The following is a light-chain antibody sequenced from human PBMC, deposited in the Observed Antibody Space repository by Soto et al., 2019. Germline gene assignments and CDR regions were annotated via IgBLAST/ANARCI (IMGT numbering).Light chain of an antibody. J-gene: IGKJ1*01. V-gene: IGKV1-5*01. CDR1: QTISTW. CDR2: DAS. CDR3: QQYTNTNNPWM. Sequence: DIQVPQSPTPLSASLGDRFTITCLASQTISTWMAWYQQKPGKAPKLLVYDASTLQSGVASRFSGSGSGTEFTLIISGLQPDDSATYYCQQYTNTNNPWMLGQGIKVDIK.